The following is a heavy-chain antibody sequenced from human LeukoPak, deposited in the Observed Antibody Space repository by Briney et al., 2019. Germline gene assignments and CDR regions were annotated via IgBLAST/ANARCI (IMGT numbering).Heavy chain of an antibody. V-gene: IGHV5-51*01. D-gene: IGHD3-10*01. CDR3: ASARPAFGEEGDY. CDR2: IYPGDSDT. Sequence: HGESLKISCKGSGYSFTSYWIGWVRQMPGKGLEWMGIIYPGDSDTRYSPSFQGQVTISADKSISTAYLQWSSPKASDTAMYYCASARPAFGEEGDYWGQGTLVTVSS. J-gene: IGHJ4*02. CDR1: GYSFTSYW.